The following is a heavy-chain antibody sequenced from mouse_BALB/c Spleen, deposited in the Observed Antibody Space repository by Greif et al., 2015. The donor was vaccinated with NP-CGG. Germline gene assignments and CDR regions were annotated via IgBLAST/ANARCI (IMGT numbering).Heavy chain of an antibody. V-gene: IGHV5-17*02. J-gene: IGHJ2*01. CDR3: ARGFITTVVDY. Sequence: DVKLVESGGGLVQPGGSRKLSCAASGFTFSSFGMHWVRQAPEKGLEWVAYISSGSSTIYYADTVKGRFTISRDNPKNTLFLQMTSLRSEDTAMYYCARGFITTVVDYWGQGTTLTVSS. CDR1: GFTFSSFG. CDR2: ISSGSSTI. D-gene: IGHD1-1*01.